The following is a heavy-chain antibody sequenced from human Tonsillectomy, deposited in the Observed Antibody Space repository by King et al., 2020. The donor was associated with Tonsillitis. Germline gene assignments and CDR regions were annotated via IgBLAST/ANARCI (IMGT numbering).Heavy chain of an antibody. CDR3: ARKKVLGYCSSTSCPFGYYDMDV. V-gene: IGHV4-34*01. CDR1: GGSFSGYY. CDR2: INHSGST. Sequence: VQLQQWGAGLLKPSETLSLICVVYGGSFSGYYWSWIRQPPGKGLEWIGEINHSGSTNYNPSLKSRVTISVDTSKNQFSLKLSSVTAADTAVYYCARKKVLGYCSSTSCPFGYYDMDVWGQGTTVTVSS. J-gene: IGHJ6*02. D-gene: IGHD2-2*01.